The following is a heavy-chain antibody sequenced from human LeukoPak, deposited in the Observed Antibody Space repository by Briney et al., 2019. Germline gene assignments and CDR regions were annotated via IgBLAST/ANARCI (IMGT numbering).Heavy chain of an antibody. CDR1: GFRFSAYG. J-gene: IGHJ4*02. CDR3: ARDFLWGSGSR. V-gene: IGHV3-74*01. CDR2: ISTDGSST. Sequence: GGSLRLSCDASGFRFSAYGMSWVRQAPGKGLVWVSRISTDGSSTSYADFVKGRFTISRDNAKNTLFLQMNSLRAEDTAVYYCARDFLWGSGSRWGQGTLVTVSS. D-gene: IGHD3-10*01.